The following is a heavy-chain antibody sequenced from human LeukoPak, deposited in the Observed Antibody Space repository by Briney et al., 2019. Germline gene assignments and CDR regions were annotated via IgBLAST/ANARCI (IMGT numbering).Heavy chain of an antibody. D-gene: IGHD2-15*01. CDR2: ISSSSSYI. Sequence: GGSLRLSCAASGFTFSSYSMNWVRQAPGKGLEWVSSISSSSSYIYYADSVKGRFTISRDNAKNSLYLQMNSLRAEDTAGYYCARGPDCSGGICYSVGFDYWGQGTLVTVSS. CDR3: ARGPDCSGGICYSVGFDY. CDR1: GFTFSSYS. V-gene: IGHV3-21*01. J-gene: IGHJ4*02.